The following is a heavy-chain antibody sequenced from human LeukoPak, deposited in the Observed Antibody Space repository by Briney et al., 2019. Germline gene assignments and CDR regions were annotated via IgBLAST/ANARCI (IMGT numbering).Heavy chain of an antibody. V-gene: IGHV4-4*07. D-gene: IGHD6-19*01. CDR3: AGGGIAVAGNRKYFQH. Sequence: SETLSLTCTVSGGSISSYYWSWIRQPAGKGLEWIGRIYTSGSTNYNPPLKSRVTMSVDTSKNQFSLKLSSVTAADTAVYYCAGGGIAVAGNRKYFQHWGQGTLVTVSS. CDR1: GGSISSYY. CDR2: IYTSGST. J-gene: IGHJ1*01.